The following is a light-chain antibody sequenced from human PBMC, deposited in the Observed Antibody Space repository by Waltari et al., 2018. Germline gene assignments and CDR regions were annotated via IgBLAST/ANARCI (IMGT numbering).Light chain of an antibody. Sequence: DIVMTQSPDSLAVSLGERATINCKSSQSVLYSSNNKNYLAWYQQKPGQPPKLLIYWASTRESGVPDRCSGSGSEADFTLTISRLQAEDVAVYYCQQYYSTPRTFGQGTKVEIK. J-gene: IGKJ1*01. CDR3: QQYYSTPRT. V-gene: IGKV4-1*01. CDR2: WAS. CDR1: QSVLYSSNNKNY.